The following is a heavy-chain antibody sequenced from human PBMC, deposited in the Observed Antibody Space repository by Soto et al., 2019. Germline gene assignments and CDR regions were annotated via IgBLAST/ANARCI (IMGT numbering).Heavy chain of an antibody. D-gene: IGHD6-13*01. CDR2: ISYDGSNK. CDR3: AKGSRGIAAAGSTGSAGDYYGMDV. J-gene: IGHJ6*02. V-gene: IGHV3-30*18. CDR1: GFTFSSYG. Sequence: QVQLVESGGGVVQPGRSLRLSCAASGFTFSSYGMHWVRQAPGKGLEWVAVISYDGSNKYYADSVKGRFTISRDNSKNTRYLQMNSLRAEDTAVYYCAKGSRGIAAAGSTGSAGDYYGMDVWGQGTTVTVSS.